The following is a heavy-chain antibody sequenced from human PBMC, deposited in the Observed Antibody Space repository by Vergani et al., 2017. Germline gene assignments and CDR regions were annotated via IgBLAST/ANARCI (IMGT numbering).Heavy chain of an antibody. Sequence: QLQLPESGPGLVKPSETLSLTCTVSGGSISSSSYYWGWIRQPPGKGLEWIGSIYYSGSTYYNPSLKSRVTISVDTSKNQFSLKLSSVTAADTAVYYCARYYSSSWYVDYWGQGTLVTVSS. CDR1: GGSISSSSYY. CDR2: IYYSGST. J-gene: IGHJ4*02. CDR3: ARYYSSSWYVDY. V-gene: IGHV4-39*01. D-gene: IGHD6-13*01.